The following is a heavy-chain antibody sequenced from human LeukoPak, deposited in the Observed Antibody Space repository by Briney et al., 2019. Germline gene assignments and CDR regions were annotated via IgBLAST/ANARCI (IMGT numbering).Heavy chain of an antibody. D-gene: IGHD3-10*01. CDR1: GFTFDDYG. Sequence: PGGSLRLSCAASGFTFDDYGMSWVRQAPGKGLEWVSGINWNGGSTGYADSVKGRFTISRDNAKNSLYLQMNSLRAEDTALYYCAREGYYGSGLFFGYWGQGTLVTVSS. CDR3: AREGYYGSGLFFGY. CDR2: INWNGGST. J-gene: IGHJ4*02. V-gene: IGHV3-20*04.